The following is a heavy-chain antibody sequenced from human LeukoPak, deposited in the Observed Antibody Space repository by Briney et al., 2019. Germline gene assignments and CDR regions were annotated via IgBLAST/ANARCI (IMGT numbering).Heavy chain of an antibody. CDR1: GYTFTHYR. CDR3: ARAGFDY. V-gene: IGHV1-18*04. Sequence: ASVKVSFMGSGYTFTHYRIRWVRQAPGQGLEWMGWINAYNGNTNYAQKLHGRVTMTTHTSTSTAYMELRRLRSDDTAVYYCARAGFDYWGQGTLVTVSS. J-gene: IGHJ4*02. CDR2: INAYNGNT.